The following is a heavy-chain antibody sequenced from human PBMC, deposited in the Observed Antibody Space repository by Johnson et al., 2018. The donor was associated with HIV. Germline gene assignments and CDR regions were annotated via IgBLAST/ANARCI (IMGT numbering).Heavy chain of an antibody. D-gene: IGHD1-26*01. CDR3: ARDQNIVGANDGFDI. Sequence: VQLLESGGGVVQPGRSLRLSCAASGFTFSTYAMHWVRQAPGKGLEWVALISYDGSNKYYADSVKGRFIISRDNSKNTLYLQMNTLRAEDTAVYYCARDQNIVGANDGFDIWGQGTMVTVSS. CDR2: ISYDGSNK. J-gene: IGHJ3*02. V-gene: IGHV3-30*04. CDR1: GFTFSTYA.